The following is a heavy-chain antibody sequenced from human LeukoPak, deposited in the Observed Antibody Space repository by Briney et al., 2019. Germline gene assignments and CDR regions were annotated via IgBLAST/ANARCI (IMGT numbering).Heavy chain of an antibody. CDR2: IYYSGST. Sequence: PSETLSLTCTVSAGSISRYYWSWIRQPPGKGLEWIGYIYYSGSTNYNPSLKSRVTISVDTSKNQFSLKLSLVTAADTAVYYCARDDYNYFDYWGQGTLVTVSS. J-gene: IGHJ4*02. CDR3: ARDDYNYFDY. D-gene: IGHD4/OR15-4a*01. CDR1: AGSISRYY. V-gene: IGHV4-59*01.